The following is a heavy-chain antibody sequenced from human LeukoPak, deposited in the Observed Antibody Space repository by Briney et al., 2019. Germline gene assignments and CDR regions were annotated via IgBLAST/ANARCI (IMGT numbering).Heavy chain of an antibody. Sequence: SETLSLTCAVYGGSSSGYYWSWIRQPPGKGLEWIGEINHSGSTNYNPSLKSRVTISVDTSKNQFSLKLSSVTAADTAVYYCARGRGYNAFDIWGQGTMVTVSS. J-gene: IGHJ3*02. CDR1: GGSSSGYY. CDR2: INHSGST. V-gene: IGHV4-34*01. CDR3: ARGRGYNAFDI. D-gene: IGHD5-18*01.